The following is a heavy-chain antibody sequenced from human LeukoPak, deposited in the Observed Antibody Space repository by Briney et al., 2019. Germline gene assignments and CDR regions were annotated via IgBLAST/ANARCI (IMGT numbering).Heavy chain of an antibody. Sequence: GGSLRLSCAASGFTFSNNGMTWVRQAPGKGMEWVTGISGSGDTTYDAGSVKGRFTVSRDNSKNVLYLQMNSLRAEDTAIYYCAKTQGFFDHWGQGTTVTVSS. J-gene: IGHJ4*03. CDR1: GFTFSNNG. CDR3: AKTQGFFDH. V-gene: IGHV3-23*01. CDR2: ISGSGDTT.